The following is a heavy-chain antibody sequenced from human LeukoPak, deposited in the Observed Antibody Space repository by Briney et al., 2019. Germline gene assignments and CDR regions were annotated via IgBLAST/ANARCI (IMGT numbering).Heavy chain of an antibody. CDR3: ATYSHWVAGDV. J-gene: IGHJ6*02. Sequence: GGSLRLSCAASGFTFSKSWMSWVRQAPGKGLEWVANMNEDGSEKDYVDSVKGRFTISRDNASKSLYLQMSSLRAEDTAVYYCATYSHWVAGDVWGQGTTVTVSS. CDR1: GFTFSKSW. CDR2: MNEDGSEK. D-gene: IGHD3-16*01. V-gene: IGHV3-7*01.